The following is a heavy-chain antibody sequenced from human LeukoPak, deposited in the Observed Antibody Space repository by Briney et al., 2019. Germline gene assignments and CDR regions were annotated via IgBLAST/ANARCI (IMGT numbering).Heavy chain of an antibody. CDR3: ARGRREGYSSSWYVLG. J-gene: IGHJ4*02. CDR1: GFTFSSYW. D-gene: IGHD6-13*01. Sequence: GGSLRLSCAASGFTFSSYWMHWVRQAPGKGLVWVSRINSDGSSTSYADSVKGRFTISRDNAKSTLYLQMNSLRAEDTAAYYCARGRREGYSSSWYVLGWGQGTLVAVSS. CDR2: INSDGSST. V-gene: IGHV3-74*01.